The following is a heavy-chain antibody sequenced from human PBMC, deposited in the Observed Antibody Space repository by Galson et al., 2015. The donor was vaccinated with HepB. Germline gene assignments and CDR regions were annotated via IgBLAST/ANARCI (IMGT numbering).Heavy chain of an antibody. D-gene: IGHD3-22*01. CDR1: GGTFSSYT. CDR2: IIPILGIA. Sequence: SVKVSCKASGGTFSSYTISWVRQAPGQELEWMGRIIPILGIANYAQKFQGRVTITADKSTSTAYMELSSLRSEDTAVYYCARDLSYYYDSSGYYSYWFDPWGQGTLVTVSS. V-gene: IGHV1-69*04. J-gene: IGHJ5*02. CDR3: ARDLSYYYDSSGYYSYWFDP.